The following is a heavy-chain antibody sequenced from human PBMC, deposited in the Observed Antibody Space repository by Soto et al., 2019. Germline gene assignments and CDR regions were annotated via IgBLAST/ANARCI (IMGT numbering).Heavy chain of an antibody. CDR1: GFPFSDFW. CDR3: ARDQGSSSSADY. J-gene: IGHJ4*02. D-gene: IGHD6-6*01. CDR2: ISSSSSYI. V-gene: IGHV3-21*01. Sequence: GGSLRLSCSASGFPFSDFWMTWVRQGPGKGLEWVSSISSSSSYIYYADSVKGRFTISRDNAKNSLYLQMNSLRAEDTAVYYCARDQGSSSSADYWGQGTLVTVSS.